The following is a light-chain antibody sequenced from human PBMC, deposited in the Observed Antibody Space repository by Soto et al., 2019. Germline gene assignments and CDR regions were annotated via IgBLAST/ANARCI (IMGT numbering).Light chain of an antibody. CDR2: ATS. Sequence: DIQMTQSPSSVSASVGDRVTMTCRSSQGISNWLAWYQQKPGNAPKLLIYATSTLQSGVPSRFSGSGSGTDFTLTISSLQPEDFATYYCQQANSFPLTFGGGTKVDIK. V-gene: IGKV1-12*01. J-gene: IGKJ4*01. CDR3: QQANSFPLT. CDR1: QGISNW.